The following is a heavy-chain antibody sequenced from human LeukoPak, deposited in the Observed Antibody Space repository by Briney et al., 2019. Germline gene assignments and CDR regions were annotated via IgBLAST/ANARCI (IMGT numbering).Heavy chain of an antibody. CDR2: ISASGGST. V-gene: IGHV3-23*01. Sequence: GGSLRLSCAVSGITLSNYGMSWVRQAPGRGLEWVAGISASGGSTTYADSVKGRFTISRDNPKNTLYLQMNSLRVEDTAVYFCAKRGVVIRVILVGFHKQAYYFDSWGQGALVTVSS. CDR1: GITLSNYG. CDR3: AKRGVVIRVILVGFHKQAYYFDS. J-gene: IGHJ4*02. D-gene: IGHD3-22*01.